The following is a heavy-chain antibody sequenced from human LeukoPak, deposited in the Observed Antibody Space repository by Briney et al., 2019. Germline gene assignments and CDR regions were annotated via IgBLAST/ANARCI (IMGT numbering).Heavy chain of an antibody. V-gene: IGHV1-2*02. CDR3: ARAVWFGESYDAFDI. J-gene: IGHJ3*02. Sequence: ASVKVSCKASGYTFTGYYMHWVRQAPGQGLEWMGWINPNSGGTNYAQKFQGRVTMTRDTSISTAYMELSRLRSDDTAVYYCARAVWFGESYDAFDIWGQGTMVTVSS. D-gene: IGHD3-10*01. CDR2: INPNSGGT. CDR1: GYTFTGYY.